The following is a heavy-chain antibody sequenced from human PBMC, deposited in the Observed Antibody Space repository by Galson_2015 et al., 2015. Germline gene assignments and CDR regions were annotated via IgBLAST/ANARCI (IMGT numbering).Heavy chain of an antibody. CDR1: GFTFSSYD. CDR2: ISSSGSNI. D-gene: IGHD6-25*01. V-gene: IGHV3-48*03. Sequence: SLRLSCAASGFTFSSYDMNWVRQAPGKGLEWVSYISSSGSNIYYADSVKGRFTISRDNTKNSLYLQMNSLRAEDTAGDDCARAEEGGGRRTAAEKRHGGDPGGKGNRGT. J-gene: IGHJ5*02. CDR3: ARAEEGGGRRTAAEKRHGGDP.